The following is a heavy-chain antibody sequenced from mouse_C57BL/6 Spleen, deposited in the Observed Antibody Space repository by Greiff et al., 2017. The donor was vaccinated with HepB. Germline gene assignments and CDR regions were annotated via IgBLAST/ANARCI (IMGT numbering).Heavy chain of an antibody. Sequence: EVQLQQSGPELVKPGASVKIPCKASGYTFTDYNMDWVKQSHGKSLEWIGDINPNNGGTIYNQKFKGKATLTVDKSSSTAYMELRSLTSEDTAVYSCARAYYSNSGFAYWGQGTLVTVSA. V-gene: IGHV1-18*01. CDR3: ARAYYSNSGFAY. J-gene: IGHJ3*01. D-gene: IGHD2-5*01. CDR1: GYTFTDYN. CDR2: INPNNGGT.